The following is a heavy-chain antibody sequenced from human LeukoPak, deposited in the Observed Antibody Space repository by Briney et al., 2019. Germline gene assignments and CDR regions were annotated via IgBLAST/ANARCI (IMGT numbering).Heavy chain of an antibody. Sequence: GGSLRLSCAASGFTFSTFAMTWVRQAPGKGLEWVAVIAYDGSSKFHADSVVGRFTISRDSSKNTLYLQLNSLRTEDTAVYFCGRATMVRGVAVDYWGQGTLVTVSS. CDR3: GRATMVRGVAVDY. D-gene: IGHD3-10*01. CDR2: IAYDGSSK. CDR1: GFTFSTFA. V-gene: IGHV3-30-3*01. J-gene: IGHJ4*02.